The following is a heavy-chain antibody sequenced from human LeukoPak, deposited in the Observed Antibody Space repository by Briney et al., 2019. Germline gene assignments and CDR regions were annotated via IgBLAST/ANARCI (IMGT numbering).Heavy chain of an antibody. V-gene: IGHV3-7*03. CDR2: IKQDGSEK. J-gene: IGHJ4*02. D-gene: IGHD3-10*01. CDR3: AKLTYYYGSGSYYNRYYFDY. CDR1: GFTFSSYW. Sequence: GGSLRLSCAASGFTFSSYWMSWVRQAPGKGLEWVANIKQDGSEKYYVDSVKGRFTISRDNAKNSVYLQMKRLKGGDTAVYYCAKLTYYYGSGSYYNRYYFDYWGQGTLVTVSS.